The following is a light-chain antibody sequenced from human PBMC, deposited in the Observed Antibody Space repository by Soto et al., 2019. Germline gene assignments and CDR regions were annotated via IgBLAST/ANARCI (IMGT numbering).Light chain of an antibody. J-gene: IGKJ1*01. CDR3: QQSNNVPPWT. Sequence: EIVMTQSPATLSVSPGERATLSCRASQSGSSNLAWYQQKPGQAPRLLIYGASTRAPGIPARFSGSGSGTEFTLTISSLQSEDFAVYYCQQSNNVPPWTFGQGTKVEIK. V-gene: IGKV3-15*01. CDR1: QSGSSN. CDR2: GAS.